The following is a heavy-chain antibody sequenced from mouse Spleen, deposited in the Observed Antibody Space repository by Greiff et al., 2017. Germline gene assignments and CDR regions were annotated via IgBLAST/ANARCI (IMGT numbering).Heavy chain of an antibody. D-gene: IGHD2-3*01. Sequence: EVKLQESGGDLVKPGGSLKLSCAASGFTFSSYGMSWVRQTPDKRLEWVATISSGGSYTYYPDSVKGRFTISRDNAKNTLYLQMSSLKSEDTAMYYCARRNDGYYCFDYWGQGTTLTVSS. CDR1: GFTFSSYG. J-gene: IGHJ2*01. CDR3: ARRNDGYYCFDY. CDR2: ISSGGSYT. V-gene: IGHV5-6*02.